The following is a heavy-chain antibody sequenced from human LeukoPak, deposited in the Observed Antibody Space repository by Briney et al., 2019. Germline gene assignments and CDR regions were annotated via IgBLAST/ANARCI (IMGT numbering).Heavy chain of an antibody. J-gene: IGHJ6*02. CDR3: ARVAVVPAAIRLYYYYGMDV. D-gene: IGHD2-2*01. Sequence: PGGSLRLSCAASGFNFNTYEMIWVRQAPGKGLEWISYIGASGSIMYYAESVRGRFTISRDNSKNTLYLQMNSLRAEDTAVYYCARVAVVPAAIRLYYYYGMDVWGQGTTVTVSS. CDR1: GFNFNTYE. CDR2: IGASGSIM. V-gene: IGHV3-48*03.